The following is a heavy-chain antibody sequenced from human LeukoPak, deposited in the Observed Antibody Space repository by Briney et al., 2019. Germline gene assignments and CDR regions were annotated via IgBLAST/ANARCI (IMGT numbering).Heavy chain of an antibody. CDR3: ARDGSSSSLYYYYMDV. J-gene: IGHJ6*03. CDR1: GYSISSGYY. CDR2: IYHSGST. Sequence: SETLSLTCTVSGYSISSGYYWGWIRQPPGKGLEWIGSIYHSGSTYYNPSLKSRATISVDTSKNQFSLKLSSVTAADTAVYYCARDGSSSSLYYYYMDVWGKGTTVTVSS. V-gene: IGHV4-38-2*02. D-gene: IGHD6-6*01.